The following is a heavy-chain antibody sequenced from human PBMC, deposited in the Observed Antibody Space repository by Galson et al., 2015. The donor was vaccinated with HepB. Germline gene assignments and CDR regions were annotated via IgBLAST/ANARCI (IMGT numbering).Heavy chain of an antibody. J-gene: IGHJ3*02. CDR1: TFIFNTYN. CDR2: ISSSSSVI. Sequence: SLRLSCAASTFIFNTYNMNWVRQAPGKGLEWVSYISSSSSVIFYADSVKGRFNISRDNAKNSLYLQMNSLSDEDTAVYYCARGTVVNSYDAFDIWGQGTKVIVFS. CDR3: ARGTVVNSYDAFDI. V-gene: IGHV3-48*02. D-gene: IGHD4-23*01.